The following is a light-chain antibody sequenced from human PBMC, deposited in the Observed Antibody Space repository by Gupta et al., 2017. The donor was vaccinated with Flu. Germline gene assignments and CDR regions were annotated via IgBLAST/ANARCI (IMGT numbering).Light chain of an antibody. Sequence: GKAAILAWGGRNIGGKTVDGYQQKTGQAPLLVVFDDMARPSGIPERFSGSKSGNTATLTNNGVEAGDEADYYCQGWDTDTDHYVFGPGTKFTVL. CDR3: QGWDTDTDHYV. J-gene: IGLJ1*01. V-gene: IGLV3-21*03. CDR1: NIGGKT. CDR2: DDM.